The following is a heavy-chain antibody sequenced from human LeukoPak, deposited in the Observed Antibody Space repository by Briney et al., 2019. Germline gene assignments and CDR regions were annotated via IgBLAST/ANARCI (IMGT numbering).Heavy chain of an antibody. V-gene: IGHV4-39*07. D-gene: IGHD6-6*01. CDR1: GGSISSRPYY. CDR2: ISYSGTT. J-gene: IGHJ6*03. CDR3: ARDFSSSSSVYYYYYMDV. Sequence: SETLSLTCTVSGGSISSRPYYWGWVRQSPGKGLEWIGTISYSGTTYYNPSLKSRVTISLDTSKNQFSLKLSSVTAADTAIYYCARDFSSSSSVYYYYYMDVWGKGTTVTVSS.